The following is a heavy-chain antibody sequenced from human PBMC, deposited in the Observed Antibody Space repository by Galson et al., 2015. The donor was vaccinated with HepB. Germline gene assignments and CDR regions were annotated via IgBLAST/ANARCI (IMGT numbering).Heavy chain of an antibody. J-gene: IGHJ6*02. CDR2: ISSSNRYT. CDR1: GFTFSDYY. Sequence: SLRLSCAVSGFTFSDYYMSWVRQAPGQGLEWVSYISSSNRYTDYADSVKGRFTISRDSAKNSLYLQMNSLRVEDTAVYYCARDLLGFGMDVWGQGTTVTVSS. CDR3: ARDLLGFGMDV. V-gene: IGHV3-11*06. D-gene: IGHD3-16*01.